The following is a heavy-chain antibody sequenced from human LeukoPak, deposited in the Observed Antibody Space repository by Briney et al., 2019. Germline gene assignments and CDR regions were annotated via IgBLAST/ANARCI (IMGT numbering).Heavy chain of an antibody. J-gene: IGHJ1*01. CDR1: GYTFTTSW. CDR2: IYPGDSDT. Sequence: GESLKISCKASGYTFTTSWIGWVRQMPGKGLEYMGIIYPGDSDTRYSPSFQGQVTISADKSISTAYMQWNSLKASDTAMYYCAILGYCSSGGCFSRGYFQDWGQGTLVTVSS. CDR3: AILGYCSSGGCFSRGYFQD. V-gene: IGHV5-51*01. D-gene: IGHD2-15*01.